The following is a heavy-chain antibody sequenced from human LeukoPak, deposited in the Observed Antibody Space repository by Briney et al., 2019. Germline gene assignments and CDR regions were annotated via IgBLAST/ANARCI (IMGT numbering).Heavy chain of an antibody. CDR3: ARTTEGGYTYGYFYYYYMDV. CDR1: GGSISSNNYY. V-gene: IGHV4-61*01. Sequence: ASETLSLTCTVSGGSISSNNYYWSWIRQPPGKGLEWIGYIYYSGSTNYNPSLKSRVTISVDTSKNQFSLKLTSVTAADTAVYYCARTTEGGYTYGYFYYYYMDVWGKGTTVTISS. D-gene: IGHD5-18*01. CDR2: IYYSGST. J-gene: IGHJ6*03.